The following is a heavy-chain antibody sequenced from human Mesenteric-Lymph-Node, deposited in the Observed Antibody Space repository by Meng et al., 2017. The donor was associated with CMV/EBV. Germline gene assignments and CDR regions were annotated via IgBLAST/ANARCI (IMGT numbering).Heavy chain of an antibody. CDR2: ISYDGSNK. Sequence: GGSLRLSCAASGFTFSSYAMHWVRQAPGKGLEWVAVISYDGSNKYYADSVKGRFTISRDNSKNTLYLQMNSLRAEDTAVYYCAKGQTPGSSPYYYYGMDVWGQGTTVTVSS. CDR3: AKGQTPGSSPYYYYGMDV. CDR1: GFTFSSYA. J-gene: IGHJ6*02. D-gene: IGHD6-6*01. V-gene: IGHV3-30*04.